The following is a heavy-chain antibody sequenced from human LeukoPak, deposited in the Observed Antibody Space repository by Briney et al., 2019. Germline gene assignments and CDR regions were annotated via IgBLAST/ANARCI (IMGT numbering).Heavy chain of an antibody. CDR1: GFTFRSYG. CDR2: IRYDGSKK. V-gene: IGHV3-30*02. J-gene: IGHJ6*03. Sequence: GGSLRLSCAASGFTFRSYGMHWVRQAPGKGLEWVTFIRYDGSKKDYADSVKGRFTISRDNSKNTLYLQMNSLRAEDTAVYYCARGMATIDGYYYYMDVWGKGTTVTVSS. D-gene: IGHD5-24*01. CDR3: ARGMATIDGYYYYMDV.